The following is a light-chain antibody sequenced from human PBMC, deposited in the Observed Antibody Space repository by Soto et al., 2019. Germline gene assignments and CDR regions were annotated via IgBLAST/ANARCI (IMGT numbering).Light chain of an antibody. CDR2: AAS. CDR3: QQSFNAPT. CDR1: QSISSW. Sequence: GDRVTITCRASQSISSWLAWYQQKPGKAPKLLIYAASSLQSGVPSTFRGSGSGTDFTLTISSLQHEDSATYYCQQSFNAPTFGQGTKLEI. V-gene: IGKV1-39*01. J-gene: IGKJ2*01.